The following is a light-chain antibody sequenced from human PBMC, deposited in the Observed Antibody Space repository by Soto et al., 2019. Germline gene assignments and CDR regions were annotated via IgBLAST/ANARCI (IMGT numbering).Light chain of an antibody. J-gene: IGKJ1*01. Sequence: DIQMTQSPSTLSPSVGDRVTITCRASQSISMWLAWYQQKPGKAPKLLIYDASTLESGVPSRFSGSGSGTEFTLTISSLQPDDFATYYCQQKNSYQWTFGQGTKVEIK. CDR2: DAS. CDR3: QQKNSYQWT. CDR1: QSISMW. V-gene: IGKV1-5*01.